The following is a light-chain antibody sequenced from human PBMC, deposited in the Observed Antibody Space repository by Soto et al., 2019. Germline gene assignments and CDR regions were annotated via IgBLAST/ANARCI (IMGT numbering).Light chain of an antibody. CDR2: DVS. CDR3: CSYAGSRTWV. CDR1: SSDIGGYNY. Sequence: QSALTQPRSVSGSPGQSVTISCTGTSSDIGGYNYVSWYQQHPGKAPKLMIYDVSKRPSGVPDRFSGSKSGNTASLTISGLQAEDEADYHCCSYAGSRTWVFGGGTKVTVL. V-gene: IGLV2-11*01. J-gene: IGLJ2*01.